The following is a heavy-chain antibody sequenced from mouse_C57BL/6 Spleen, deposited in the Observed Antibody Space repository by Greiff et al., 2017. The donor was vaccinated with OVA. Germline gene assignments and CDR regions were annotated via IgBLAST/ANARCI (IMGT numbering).Heavy chain of an antibody. CDR2: IYPGDGDT. V-gene: IGHV1-82*01. CDR1: GYAFSSSW. D-gene: IGHD6-5*01. Sequence: VKLQESGPELVKPGASVKISCKASGYAFSSSWMNWVKQRPGKGLEWIGRIYPGDGDTNYNGKFKGKATLTADKSSSTAYMQLSSLTSEDSAVYFCARRTYDYDAMDYWGQGTSVTVSS. J-gene: IGHJ4*01. CDR3: ARRTYDYDAMDY.